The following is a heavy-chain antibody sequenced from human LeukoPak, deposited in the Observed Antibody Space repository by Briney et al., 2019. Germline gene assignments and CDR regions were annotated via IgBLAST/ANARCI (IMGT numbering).Heavy chain of an antibody. V-gene: IGHV4-59*11. CDR3: ARDLVTGTKGFDI. D-gene: IGHD4-17*01. J-gene: IGHJ3*02. CDR2: ISYIGST. Sequence: PSEPLSLTCAVSGDSFSSHYWTWIRQPPGKGLEWIGHISYIGSTNYNPPLKSRVPISIDTSKNQFSLKLSSVTAADTAVYYCARDLVTGTKGFDIWGQGTMVSVSS. CDR1: GDSFSSHY.